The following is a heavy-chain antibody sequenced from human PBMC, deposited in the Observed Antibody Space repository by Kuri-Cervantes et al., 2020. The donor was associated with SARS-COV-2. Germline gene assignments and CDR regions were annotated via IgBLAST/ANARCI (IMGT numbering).Heavy chain of an antibody. CDR2: IIPFFGTP. J-gene: IGHJ4*02. CDR3: ARDVGYGGTSELDITYFDS. CDR1: RATFTTYG. D-gene: IGHD4-23*01. Sequence: SVKVSCKSSRATFTTYGFSWVRQAPGQGLEWMGGIIPFFGTPNYAQKFEGRVTITADESTSTAYMEMSSLRFEDTAVYFCARDVGYGGTSELDITYFDSWGQGTLVTVSS. V-gene: IGHV1-69*13.